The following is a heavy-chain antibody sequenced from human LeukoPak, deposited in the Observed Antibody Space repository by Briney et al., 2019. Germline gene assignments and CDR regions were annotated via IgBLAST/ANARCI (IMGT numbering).Heavy chain of an antibody. CDR2: ISAYNGNT. D-gene: IGHD1-26*01. J-gene: IGHJ5*02. CDR3: ARADSGSYPYNWFDP. V-gene: IGHV1-18*01. CDR1: GYTFTSYG. Sequence: GASVKVSCKASGYTFTSYGISWVRQAPGQGLEWMGWISAYNGNTNYAQKLQGRVTMTTDTSTSTAYMELRSLRSDDTAVYYCARADSGSYPYNWFDPWGQGTLVTVSS.